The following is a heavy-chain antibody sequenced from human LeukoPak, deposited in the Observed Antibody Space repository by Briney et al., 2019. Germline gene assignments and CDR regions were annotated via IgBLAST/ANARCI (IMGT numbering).Heavy chain of an antibody. V-gene: IGHV4-59*01. Sequence: SETLSLTCTVSGGSISSYYWSWIRQPPGKGLEWIGYIYYSGSTNYNPSLKSRVTISVDTSKNQFSLKLSSVTAADTAVYYCARIKHCSSTSCFTYYYYGMDVWGQGTTVTVSS. CDR2: IYYSGST. CDR3: ARIKHCSSTSCFTYYYYGMDV. D-gene: IGHD2-2*02. J-gene: IGHJ6*02. CDR1: GGSISSYY.